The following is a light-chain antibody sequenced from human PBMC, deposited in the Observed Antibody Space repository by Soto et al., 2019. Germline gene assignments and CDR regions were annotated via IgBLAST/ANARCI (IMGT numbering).Light chain of an antibody. CDR2: KAS. J-gene: IGKJ4*01. CDR1: ESISIW. CDR3: QQYNSYPLT. Sequence: DIQMTQSPSTLSASVGDRVTIACRASESISIWLAWYQQKPGKAPNLLIYKASSLESGVPSRFSGSGSGTEFTLTISSPQPDYFATYYCQQYNSYPLTFGGGTKVEIK. V-gene: IGKV1-5*03.